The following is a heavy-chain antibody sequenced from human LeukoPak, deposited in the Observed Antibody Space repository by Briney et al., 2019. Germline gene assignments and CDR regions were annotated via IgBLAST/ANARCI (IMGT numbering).Heavy chain of an antibody. CDR1: GYTFTRYY. V-gene: IGHV1-46*01. Sequence: AAVTVSFKASGYTFTRYYMHWVRQAPGQRLEWIGLINSSVGAQGHAQKFQGRGTVTRDTSTSTVYMEMRSLRSEDTAVYYCARGPENYYYFDYWGQGTLVTVSS. J-gene: IGHJ4*02. D-gene: IGHD1-14*01. CDR3: ARGPENYYYFDY. CDR2: INSSVGAQ.